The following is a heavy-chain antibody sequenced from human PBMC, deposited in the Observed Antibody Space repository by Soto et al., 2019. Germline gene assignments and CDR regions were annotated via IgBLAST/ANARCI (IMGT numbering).Heavy chain of an antibody. J-gene: IGHJ4*02. CDR2: ISGSGGST. CDR3: AKEKNLALYYFDY. Sequence: PGGSLRLSCAASGFTVSSYAMSWVRQAPGKGLEWVSIISGSGGSTYYADSVKGRFTISRDNSKSTLYLQMNSLRAEDTAVYYCAKEKNLALYYFDYWGQGTLVTVSS. CDR1: GFTVSSYA. V-gene: IGHV3-23*01.